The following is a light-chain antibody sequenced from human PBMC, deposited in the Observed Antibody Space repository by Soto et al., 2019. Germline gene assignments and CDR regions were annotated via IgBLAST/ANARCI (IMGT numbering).Light chain of an antibody. J-gene: IGKJ5*01. CDR2: VAS. Sequence: RVSQEIKSYLALYQQKRGKAPKLLIYVASXLKRGVPARFRGSGSGTEFTLTISSLQTEDFATYHCQQVNGYLITFGQRTRTEIK. V-gene: IGKV1-9*01. CDR1: QEIKSY. CDR3: QQVNGYLIT.